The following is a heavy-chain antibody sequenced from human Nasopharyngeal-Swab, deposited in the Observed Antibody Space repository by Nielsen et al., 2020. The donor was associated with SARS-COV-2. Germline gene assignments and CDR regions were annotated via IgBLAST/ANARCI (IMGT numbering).Heavy chain of an antibody. Sequence: GESLKISCAASGFNFSTYWMTWVRQAPGKGLEWVANINKDGSEKYHVGSVKGRFTISRDNAKNSLHLQMSSLRAEDAAVYYCVRDTPAMFAYWGQGTLVTVSS. CDR2: INKDGSEK. J-gene: IGHJ4*02. CDR3: VRDTPAMFAY. CDR1: GFNFSTYW. V-gene: IGHV3-7*01.